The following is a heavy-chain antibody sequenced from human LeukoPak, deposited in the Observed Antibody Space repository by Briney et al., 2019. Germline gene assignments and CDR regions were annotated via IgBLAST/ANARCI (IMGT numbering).Heavy chain of an antibody. CDR2: IIPIFGTA. CDR1: GGTFSSYA. CDR3: ARSLTTVVTPADAFDI. D-gene: IGHD4-23*01. J-gene: IGHJ3*02. Sequence: AASVKVSCKASGGTFSSYAISWVRQAPGQGLEWMGGIIPIFGTANYAQKFQGRVTITADKSTSTAYMELSSLRSEDTAVYYCARSLTTVVTPADAFDIWGQGTMVTVSS. V-gene: IGHV1-69*06.